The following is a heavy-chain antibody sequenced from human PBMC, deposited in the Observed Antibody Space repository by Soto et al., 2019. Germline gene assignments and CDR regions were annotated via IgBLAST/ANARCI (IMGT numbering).Heavy chain of an antibody. CDR2: INAGNGNT. D-gene: IGHD6-13*01. CDR3: AGDREGRLLVSGWLVP. V-gene: IGHV1-3*05. J-gene: IGHJ5*02. CDR1: GYTFTSYA. Sequence: QVQLVQSGAEEKKPGASVKVSCKASGYTFTSYAMHWVRQAPGQRLEWMGWINAGNGNTKYSRKFQGRVTITRDTPASTAYMELSGLRSEDTADYYCAGDREGRLLVSGWLVPWGQGNLVTVSP.